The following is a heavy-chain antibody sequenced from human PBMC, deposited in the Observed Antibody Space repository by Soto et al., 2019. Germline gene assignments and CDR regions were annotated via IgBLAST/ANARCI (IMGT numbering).Heavy chain of an antibody. Sequence: PSETLSLSCAASGFTVSSNYMSWVRQAPGKGLEWVSVIYSGGSTYYADSVKGRFTISRDNSKNTLYLQMNSLRAEDTAVYYCARGGGRIQLWFRTVSYGMDVWGQGTTVTVSS. CDR3: ARGGGRIQLWFRTVSYGMDV. D-gene: IGHD5-18*01. CDR1: GFTVSSNY. CDR2: IYSGGST. V-gene: IGHV3-66*01. J-gene: IGHJ6*02.